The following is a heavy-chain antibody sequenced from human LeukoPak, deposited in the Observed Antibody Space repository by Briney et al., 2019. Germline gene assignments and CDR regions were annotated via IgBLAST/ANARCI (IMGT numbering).Heavy chain of an antibody. CDR3: ARNILFAFDI. CDR2: IYNDGST. V-gene: IGHV3-53*01. CDR1: GLTVSSSY. J-gene: IGHJ3*02. Sequence: GGSLRLSCAASGLTVSSSYMSWVRQAPGKGLEWVSIIYNDGSTYYADSMKGRSTISRDNSKNTLYLQVNSLRAEDTAMYYCARNILFAFDIWGQGTMVTVSS.